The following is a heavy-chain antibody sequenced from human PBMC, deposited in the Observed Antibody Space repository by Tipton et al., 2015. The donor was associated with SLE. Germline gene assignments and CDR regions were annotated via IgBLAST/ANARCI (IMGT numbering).Heavy chain of an antibody. D-gene: IGHD3-22*01. CDR1: GFTLSSYA. Sequence: SLRLSCAASGFTLSSYAMHWVRQAPGKGLEWVAVISYDGSNKYYADSVKGRFTISRDNSKNTLYLQMNSLRAEDTAVYYCARDYDRASYYDSSGYYPCYWGQGTLVTVSS. CDR2: ISYDGSNK. CDR3: ARDYDRASYYDSSGYYPCY. J-gene: IGHJ4*02. V-gene: IGHV3-30*04.